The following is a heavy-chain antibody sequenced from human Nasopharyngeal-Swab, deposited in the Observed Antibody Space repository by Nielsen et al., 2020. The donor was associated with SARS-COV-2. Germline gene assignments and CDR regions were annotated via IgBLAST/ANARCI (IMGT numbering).Heavy chain of an antibody. CDR3: TSHRGASFDS. CDR1: NASISSDNYY. Sequence: SETLSLTCTVSNASISSDNYYWSWIRQHPGKGLEWIGYIYSSGSTFYNPSLESRVSMSLDSSKNQFFLNLESMTAADTATYYCTSHRGASFDSWGLGILVTFSA. J-gene: IGHJ4*02. V-gene: IGHV4-31*03. CDR2: IYSSGST. D-gene: IGHD1-26*01.